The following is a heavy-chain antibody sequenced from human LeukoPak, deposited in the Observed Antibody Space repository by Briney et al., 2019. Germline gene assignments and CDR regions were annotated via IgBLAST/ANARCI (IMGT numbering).Heavy chain of an antibody. J-gene: IGHJ4*02. V-gene: IGHV3-48*03. Sequence: GGSLRLSCAASGFTFSSYEMNWVRQAPGKGLEWVSYISSSGSTIYYADSAKGRFTISRDNSKNTLYLQMNSLRAEDTAVYYCARDRSTILMIYTQDYWGQGTLVTVSS. CDR3: ARDRSTILMIYTQDY. CDR1: GFTFSSYE. CDR2: ISSSGSTI. D-gene: IGHD2-2*02.